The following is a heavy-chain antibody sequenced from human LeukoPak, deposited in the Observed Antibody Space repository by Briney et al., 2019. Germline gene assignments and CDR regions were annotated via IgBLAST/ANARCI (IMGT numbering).Heavy chain of an antibody. CDR2: ISGSGGST. CDR1: GFTFSSYA. D-gene: IGHD3-9*01. CDR3: AKDRRGLRYFDWLDTFQH. J-gene: IGHJ1*01. V-gene: IGHV3-23*01. Sequence: GGSLRLSCAASGFTFSSYAMSWVRQAPGKGLEWVSAISGSGGSTYYADSVKGRFTISRDNSKNTLYLQMSSLRAEDTAVYYCAKDRRGLRYFDWLDTFQHWGQGTLVTVSS.